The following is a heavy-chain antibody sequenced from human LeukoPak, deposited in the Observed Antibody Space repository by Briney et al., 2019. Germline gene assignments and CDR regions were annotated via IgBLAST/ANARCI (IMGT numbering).Heavy chain of an antibody. J-gene: IGHJ4*02. V-gene: IGHV3-74*01. CDR2: IASDGSST. Sequence: GGSLRLSCAASGFTFSSYWMNWVRQAPGKGLVWVSRIASDGSSTTYADSVKGRFSISRDNAKNTLYLQMNSLRVGDTAVYYCARGRPHGNDYWGQGALVTVSS. CDR3: ARGRPHGNDY. D-gene: IGHD4-23*01. CDR1: GFTFSSYW.